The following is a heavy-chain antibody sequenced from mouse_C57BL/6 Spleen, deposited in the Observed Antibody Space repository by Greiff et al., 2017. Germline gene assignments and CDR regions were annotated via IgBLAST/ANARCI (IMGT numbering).Heavy chain of an antibody. CDR2: ISGGGGNT. V-gene: IGHV5-9*01. J-gene: IGHJ3*01. D-gene: IGHD2-12*01. CDR1: GFTFSSYT. CDR3: ARDDGFAY. Sequence: EVKLVESGGGLVKPGGSLKLSCAASGFTFSSYTMSWVRQTPEKRLEWVATISGGGGNTYYPDIVKGRFTISRDNAKNTLYLQMSSLRSEDTALYYCARDDGFAYWGQGTLVTVSA.